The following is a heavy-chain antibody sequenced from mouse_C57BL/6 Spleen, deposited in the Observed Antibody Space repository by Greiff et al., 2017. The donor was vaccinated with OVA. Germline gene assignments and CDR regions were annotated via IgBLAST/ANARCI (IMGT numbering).Heavy chain of an antibody. V-gene: IGHV1-39*01. CDR3: ARWEFITNEENY. J-gene: IGHJ2*01. D-gene: IGHD1-1*01. CDR2: INPNYGTT. CDR1: GYSFTDYN. Sequence: EVKLMESGPELVKPGASVKISCKASGYSFTDYNMNWVKQSNGKSLEWIGVINPNYGTTSYNQKFKGKATLTVDQSSSTAYMQLNSLTSEDSAVYYCARWEFITNEENYWGQGTTLTVSS.